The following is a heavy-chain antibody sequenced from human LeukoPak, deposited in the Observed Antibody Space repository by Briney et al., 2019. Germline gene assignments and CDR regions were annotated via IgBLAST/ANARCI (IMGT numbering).Heavy chain of an antibody. CDR2: MNPNSGNT. V-gene: IGHV1-8*01. J-gene: IGHJ6*02. CDR1: GYTFTCYD. Sequence: VASVKVSCKASGYTFTCYDINWVRQATGQGLEWMGWMNPNSGNTGYAQRFQGRVTMTRNTSISTAYMELSSLRSEDTAVYYCARGQDTAMGRDYGMDVWGQGTTVTVSS. CDR3: ARGQDTAMGRDYGMDV. D-gene: IGHD5-18*01.